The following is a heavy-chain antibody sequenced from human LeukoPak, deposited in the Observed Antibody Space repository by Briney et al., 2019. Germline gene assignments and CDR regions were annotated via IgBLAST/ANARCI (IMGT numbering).Heavy chain of an antibody. V-gene: IGHV5-51*01. CDR1: GYSFTSYX. CDR2: IYPGDSDT. J-gene: IGHJ6*02. CDR3: ARLIGYCSSTSCYGLYGMDV. D-gene: IGHD2-2*01. Sequence: GESPXXSCKGAGYSFTSYXIGWVRXMXGKXLEWMGIIYPGDSDTRCSPSFQGQVTISADKSISTAYLQWSSLKASDTAMYYCARLIGYCSSTSCYGLYGMDVWGQGTTVTVSS.